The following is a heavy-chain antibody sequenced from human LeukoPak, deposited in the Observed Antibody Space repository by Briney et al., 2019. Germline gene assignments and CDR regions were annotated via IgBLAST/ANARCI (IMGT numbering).Heavy chain of an antibody. J-gene: IGHJ5*02. Sequence: GGSLRLSCAASGFTFSGYYMSWVRQAPGKGLEWISVIYSGGSTYYADSVKGRFTISRDNYKNTLYLQMDSMSAEATAVNSCARVTWKIKSDTYEYDSSGYYNWFDPWGQGTLVTVSS. CDR1: GFTFSGYY. CDR3: ARVTWKIKSDTYEYDSSGYYNWFDP. V-gene: IGHV3-53*01. D-gene: IGHD3-22*01. CDR2: IYSGGST.